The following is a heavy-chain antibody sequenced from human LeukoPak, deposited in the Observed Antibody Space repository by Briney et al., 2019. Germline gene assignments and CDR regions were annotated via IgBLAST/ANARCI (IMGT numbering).Heavy chain of an antibody. Sequence: SQTLSLTCAISGXSVSSNSFAWNWIRQSPSRGHEWLGRTSYRSKWYNNYAVSVKSRITINPDTSRNQFSLQLKSVTPEDTAVYYCARWDHGTAYFDSWGQGTLVTVSS. V-gene: IGHV6-1*01. D-gene: IGHD1-26*01. J-gene: IGHJ4*02. CDR1: GXSVSSNSFA. CDR3: ARWDHGTAYFDS. CDR2: TSYRSKWYN.